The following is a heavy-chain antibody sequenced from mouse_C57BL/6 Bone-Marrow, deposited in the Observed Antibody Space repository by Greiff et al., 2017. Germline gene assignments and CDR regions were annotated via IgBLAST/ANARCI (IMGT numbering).Heavy chain of an antibody. Sequence: VQLQQSGAELVRPGASLTLSCKASGYTFTDYEMHWVKQTPVHGLEWIGAIDSETGGTAYNQKLKGKFILTTDKSTSTPYMELRSLTSEDSAVYYCARKGTLYIAYWGQGTLVTVSA. D-gene: IGHD2-12*01. CDR1: GYTFTDYE. CDR3: ARKGTLYIAY. J-gene: IGHJ3*01. CDR2: IDSETGGT. V-gene: IGHV1-15*01.